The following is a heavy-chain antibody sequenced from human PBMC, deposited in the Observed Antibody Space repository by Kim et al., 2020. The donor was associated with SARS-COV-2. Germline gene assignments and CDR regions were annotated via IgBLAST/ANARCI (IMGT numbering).Heavy chain of an antibody. Sequence: TANYGQKFQGRVTMTADESTSTAYMELSSLRSEDTAVYYCASPLTYGRDIWGQGTMVTVSS. J-gene: IGHJ3*02. CDR2: TA. V-gene: IGHV1-69*01. D-gene: IGHD4-17*01. CDR3: ASPLTYGRDI.